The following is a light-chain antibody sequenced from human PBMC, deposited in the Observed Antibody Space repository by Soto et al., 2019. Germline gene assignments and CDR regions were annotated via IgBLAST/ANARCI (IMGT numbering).Light chain of an antibody. CDR1: XSLLHSNGYNY. J-gene: IGKJ5*01. CDR2: LGS. V-gene: IGKV2-28*01. CDR3: MQALQTIT. Sequence: DIVMTQSPLSLPVTPGEPASISCMSSXSLLHSNGYNYLDWYLQKPGQSPQLLIYLGSNRASGVPDRFSGSGSGTDFTLKISRVEAEDVGVYYCMQALQTITFGQGTRLEIK.